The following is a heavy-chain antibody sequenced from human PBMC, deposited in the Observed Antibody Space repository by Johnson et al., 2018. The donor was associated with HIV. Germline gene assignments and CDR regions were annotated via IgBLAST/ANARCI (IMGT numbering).Heavy chain of an antibody. CDR1: GFTVSSNY. V-gene: IGHV3-30*18. D-gene: IGHD3-10*01. Sequence: QVQLVESGGGLVKPGGSLRLSCAASGFTVSSNYMSWVRQAPGKGLEWVAVISYDGSNKYYADSVKGRFTISRDNSKNTLYLQMNSLRAEDTAVYYCAKDSSVLLCFDIWGQGTMVTVSS. CDR3: AKDSSVLLCFDI. CDR2: ISYDGSNK. J-gene: IGHJ3*02.